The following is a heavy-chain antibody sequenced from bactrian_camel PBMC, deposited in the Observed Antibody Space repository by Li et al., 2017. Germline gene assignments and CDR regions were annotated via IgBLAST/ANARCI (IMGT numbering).Heavy chain of an antibody. CDR2: MYSGDPTT. CDR1: GFTFSSYS. V-gene: IGHV3-2*01. Sequence: HVQLVESGGGLVQPGGSLRLSCAASGFTFSSYSMTWVRQAPGKGLEWLSSMYSGDPTTYYADTVKGRFTVSQDSAKSTLYLEMNSLTPEDTATYYCAANAGYCYSRVPLLASQYKFWGQGTQVTVS. CDR3: AANAGYCYSRVPLLASQYKF. D-gene: IGHD1*01. J-gene: IGHJ4*01.